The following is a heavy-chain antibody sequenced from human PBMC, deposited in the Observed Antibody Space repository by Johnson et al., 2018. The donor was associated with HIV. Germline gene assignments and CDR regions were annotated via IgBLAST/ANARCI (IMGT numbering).Heavy chain of an antibody. CDR2: IYSGGST. J-gene: IGHJ3*02. CDR3: ARDNGAVAGPEGAFDI. CDR1: GFTVSSNY. V-gene: IGHV3-66*03. D-gene: IGHD6-19*01. Sequence: VTLVESGGGLIQPGGSLRLSCAASGFTVSSNYMSWVRQAPGKGLEWVSVIYSGGSTYYADSVKGRFTISRDNSKNTLYLQMNSLRAEDTAVYYCARDNGAVAGPEGAFDIWGQGTMVTVSS.